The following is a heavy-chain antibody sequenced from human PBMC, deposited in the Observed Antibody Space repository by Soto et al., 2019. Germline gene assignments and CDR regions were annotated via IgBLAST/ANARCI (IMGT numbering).Heavy chain of an antibody. D-gene: IGHD3-10*01. Sequence: ASVKVSCKASGYAFTSHGVSWVRQAPGQGLEWMGYINANNGNTIYAQKFQGRVTMTTDTSTSTAYMGLRSLRTDDTAIYYCAKWDGVHGSGGVSWGQGTLVTVSS. CDR1: GYAFTSHG. CDR2: INANNGNT. V-gene: IGHV1-18*01. J-gene: IGHJ5*02. CDR3: AKWDGVHGSGGVS.